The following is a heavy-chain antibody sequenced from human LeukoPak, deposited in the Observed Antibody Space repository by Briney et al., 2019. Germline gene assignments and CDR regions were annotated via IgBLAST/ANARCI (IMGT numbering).Heavy chain of an antibody. D-gene: IGHD6-13*01. CDR1: GFTVSTNY. J-gene: IGHJ4*02. CDR3: ARSLPYGTTWYGRSDF. CDR2: IRQDGDTK. V-gene: IGHV3-7*03. Sequence: GGSLRLSCAASGFTVSTNYMSWVRQTPGKGLEWVANIRQDGDTKYYVDSVKGRFTISRDNAMNSLYLQMNSLRAEDTAIYYCARSLPYGTTWYGRSDFWDQGTLVTVSS.